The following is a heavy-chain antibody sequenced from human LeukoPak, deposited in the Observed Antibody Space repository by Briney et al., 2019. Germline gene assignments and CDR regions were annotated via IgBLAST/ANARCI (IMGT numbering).Heavy chain of an antibody. D-gene: IGHD2-15*01. Sequence: GRSLRLSCAASGFTLSSYGMHWVRQAPGKGLEWVAVISYDGSNKYYADSVKGRFTISRDNSKNTLYLQMNSLRAEDTAVYYCAKVVAATVEYYYYGMDVWGQGTTVTVSS. J-gene: IGHJ6*02. V-gene: IGHV3-30*18. CDR3: AKVVAATVEYYYYGMDV. CDR1: GFTLSSYG. CDR2: ISYDGSNK.